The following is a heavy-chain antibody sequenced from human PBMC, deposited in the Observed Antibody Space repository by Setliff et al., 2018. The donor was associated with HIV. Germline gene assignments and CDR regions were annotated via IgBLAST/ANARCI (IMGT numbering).Heavy chain of an antibody. D-gene: IGHD2-2*03. V-gene: IGHV4-39*07. CDR1: VDSISRSSYY. CDR3: ARDDGSSGGGFDY. J-gene: IGHJ4*02. CDR2: IYYSGST. Sequence: NPSETLSLTCTVTVDSISRSSYYWAWIRQSPGKGLEWIGSIYYSGSTYDNPSLKSRVTISVVTSKKQFSLKLRSVTAADTAVYYCARDDGSSGGGFDYWGQGTLVTVSS.